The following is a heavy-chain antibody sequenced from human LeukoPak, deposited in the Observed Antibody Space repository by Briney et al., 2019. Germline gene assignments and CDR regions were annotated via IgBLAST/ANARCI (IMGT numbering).Heavy chain of an antibody. Sequence: GGSLRLSCTASGLTLSDHIIDWVRQAPGKGLEWVGRSRRKSMSYTTQYAASVKGRFTLSRDESQNSLYLQMNSLRTEDTAVYFCTRDGGQNANTAFDIWGQGTMVTVSS. V-gene: IGHV3-72*01. D-gene: IGHD3-16*01. J-gene: IGHJ3*02. CDR3: TRDGGQNANTAFDI. CDR2: SRRKSMSYTT. CDR1: GLTLSDHI.